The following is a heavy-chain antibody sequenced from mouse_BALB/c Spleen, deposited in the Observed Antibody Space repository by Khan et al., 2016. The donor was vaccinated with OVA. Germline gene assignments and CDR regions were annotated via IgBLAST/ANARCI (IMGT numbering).Heavy chain of an antibody. CDR2: INPSNGYS. D-gene: IGHD1-1*02. CDR3: IGDGADHYNDGRITY. CDR1: GYTFTSYT. V-gene: IGHV1-4*01. Sequence: QVQLKQSGAELVRPGASVKMSCTASGYTFTSYTIHWIKLRPGQGLEWIGYINPSNGYSNYNQKFKDKVTLTADTSSTTAYMQLSSLTSDDTAVCSLIGDGADHYNDGRITYWGLGTLVTVSA. J-gene: IGHJ3*01.